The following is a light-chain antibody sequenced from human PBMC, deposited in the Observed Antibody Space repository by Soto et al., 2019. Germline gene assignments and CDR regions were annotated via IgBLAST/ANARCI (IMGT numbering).Light chain of an antibody. CDR1: QSISSNY. J-gene: IGKJ1*01. CDR2: IAS. Sequence: PGERATLSCRATQSISSNYLAWYQQKPGQAPRHLIYIASRRATGIPDRFSGSGSGTDFTLTISRLEPEDSAVYYCQQYGTSPWTFGQGTKVEIK. V-gene: IGKV3-20*01. CDR3: QQYGTSPWT.